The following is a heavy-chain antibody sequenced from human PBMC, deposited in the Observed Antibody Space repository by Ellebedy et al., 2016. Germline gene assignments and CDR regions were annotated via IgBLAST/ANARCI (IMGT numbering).Heavy chain of an antibody. CDR2: SNNR. V-gene: IGHV1-18*01. CDR1: GYSFINYD. D-gene: IGHD1-26*01. J-gene: IGHJ5*02. Sequence: ASVKVSCXASGYSFINYDINWVRQAPGQGLEWLGGSNNRNHAQKFQSRVTMTTDTSTTTAYMELRSLRLDDTAVYYCARDTRDGVGASEASYDPWGQGTLVTVS. CDR3: ARDTRDGVGASEASYDP.